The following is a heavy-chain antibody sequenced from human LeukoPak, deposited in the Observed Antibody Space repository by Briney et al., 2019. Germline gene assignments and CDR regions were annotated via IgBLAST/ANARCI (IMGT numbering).Heavy chain of an antibody. CDR1: GFTFSGYA. V-gene: IGHV3-23*01. CDR3: AKDSGYDFFVYYFDY. Sequence: GGSLRLSCAASGFTFSGYAMSWVRQAPGKGLEWVSTFSGGGDHTYYADSVKGRFTISRDKSKNTLHLQMNGLRVEDTAVYYCAKDSGYDFFVYYFDYWGQGTLVTVSS. J-gene: IGHJ4*02. CDR2: FSGGGDHT. D-gene: IGHD5-12*01.